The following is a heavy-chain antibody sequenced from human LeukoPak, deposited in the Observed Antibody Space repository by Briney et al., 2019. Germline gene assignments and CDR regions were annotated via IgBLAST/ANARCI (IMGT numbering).Heavy chain of an antibody. D-gene: IGHD5-18*01. CDR2: IYYSGST. Sequence: PSETLSLTCTVSGVSISSYYWSWIRQPPGKGLEWIGYIYYSGSTNYNPSLKSRVTISVDTSKNQFSLKLSSVTAADTAVYYCARGWIQLWAFDYWGQGTLVTVSS. CDR1: GVSISSYY. CDR3: ARGWIQLWAFDY. V-gene: IGHV4-59*01. J-gene: IGHJ4*02.